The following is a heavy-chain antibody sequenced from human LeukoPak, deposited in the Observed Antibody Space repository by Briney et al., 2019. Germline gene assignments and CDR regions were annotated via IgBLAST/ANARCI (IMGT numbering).Heavy chain of an antibody. CDR2: IYYSGST. V-gene: IGHV4-39*01. Sequence: PSETLSLTCTVSGGSVSSTSDYWVWIRQPPGKGLEWIGSIYYSGSTYYNPSLKSRVTISGDTSKNQFSLKLSSVTAADTAVYYCARHLEAEYYFDYWGQGTLVTVSS. CDR3: ARHLEAEYYFDY. J-gene: IGHJ4*02. CDR1: GGSVSSTSDY. D-gene: IGHD6-19*01.